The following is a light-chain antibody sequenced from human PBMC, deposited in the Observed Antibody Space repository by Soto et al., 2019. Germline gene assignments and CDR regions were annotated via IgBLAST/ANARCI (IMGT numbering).Light chain of an antibody. J-gene: IGLJ3*02. CDR3: SSYTNTSTLV. Sequence: QSALTQPASVSGSPGQSITISCTGTSSDVGAYNLVSWYQQHPGRAPKLFIFDVSDRPSGVSDRFSGSKSGNTASLTISGLQAEEEASYYCSSYTNTSTLVFGGGTKLTVL. CDR2: DVS. V-gene: IGLV2-14*02. CDR1: SSDVGAYNL.